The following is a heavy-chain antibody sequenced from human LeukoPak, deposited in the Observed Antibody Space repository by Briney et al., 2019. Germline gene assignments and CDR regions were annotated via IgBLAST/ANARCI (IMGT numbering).Heavy chain of an antibody. CDR2: TYYRSKWYN. Sequence: SQTLSLTCAISGDSVSSNSAAWNWIRQSPSRGLEWLGRTYYRSKWYNDYAVSVRSRITINPDTSKNQFSLQLNSVTPEDTAVYYCARVDDSSGWYPFDYWGQGTLVTVSS. J-gene: IGHJ4*02. CDR1: GDSVSSNSAA. CDR3: ARVDDSSGWYPFDY. V-gene: IGHV6-1*01. D-gene: IGHD6-19*01.